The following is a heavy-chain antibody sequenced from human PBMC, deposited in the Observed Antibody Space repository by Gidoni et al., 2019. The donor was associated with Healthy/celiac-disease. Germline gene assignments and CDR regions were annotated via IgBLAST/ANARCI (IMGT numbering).Heavy chain of an antibody. V-gene: IGHV1-18*01. J-gene: IGHJ4*02. CDR2: VSAYNGNT. CDR1: GYTFTSYG. CDR3: ARGGWGTVTTYYFDY. Sequence: QVQLVQSGAEVKKPGASVKVACKASGYTFTSYGISWVRQAPGHGLEWVGWVSAYNGNTNYAQKRQGRVTMATDTSTSTAYRELRSLRSDDTAVYYCARGGWGTVTTYYFDYWGQGTLVTVSS. D-gene: IGHD4-17*01.